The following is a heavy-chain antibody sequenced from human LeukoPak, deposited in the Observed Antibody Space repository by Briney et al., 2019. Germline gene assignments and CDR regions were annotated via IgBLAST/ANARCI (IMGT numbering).Heavy chain of an antibody. D-gene: IGHD6-19*01. CDR3: ARTRRIAVAEYYFDY. Sequence: TPSETLSLTCTVSGGSISSYYWSWIRQPPGKGLEWIGYIYYSGSTNYNPSLKSRVTISVDTSKNQFSLKLSSVTAADTAVYYCARTRRIAVAEYYFDYWGQGTLVTVSS. CDR1: GGSISSYY. CDR2: IYYSGST. V-gene: IGHV4-59*01. J-gene: IGHJ4*02.